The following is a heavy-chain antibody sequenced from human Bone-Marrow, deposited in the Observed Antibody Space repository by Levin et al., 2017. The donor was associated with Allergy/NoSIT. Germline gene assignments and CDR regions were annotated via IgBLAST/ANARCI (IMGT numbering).Heavy chain of an antibody. V-gene: IGHV3-11*03. Sequence: GGSLRLSCAASGFTFKDYYMTWIRQAPGKGLEWISYLSGPGDYTVYADSVKGRFSISSDNVKNFLHLQMHSLRVEDRAFYYCARRTYRSQWERTEYWGRGALVTVSS. D-gene: IGHD6-13*01. CDR1: GFTFKDYY. J-gene: IGHJ4*02. CDR2: LSGPGDYT. CDR3: ARRTYRSQWERTEY.